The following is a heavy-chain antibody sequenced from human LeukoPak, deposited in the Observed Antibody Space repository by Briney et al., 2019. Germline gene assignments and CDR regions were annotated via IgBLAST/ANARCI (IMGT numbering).Heavy chain of an antibody. V-gene: IGHV3-53*01. D-gene: IGHD6-19*01. CDR3: AKDYSSVGFDP. CDR1: GFTVSSNY. CDR2: IYSGGST. Sequence: PGGSLRLSCAASGFTVSSNYMSWVRQAPGKGLEWVSVIYSGGSTYYADSVKGRFTISRDNSKNTLYLQMNSLRAEDTAVYYCAKDYSSVGFDPWGQGTLVTVSS. J-gene: IGHJ5*02.